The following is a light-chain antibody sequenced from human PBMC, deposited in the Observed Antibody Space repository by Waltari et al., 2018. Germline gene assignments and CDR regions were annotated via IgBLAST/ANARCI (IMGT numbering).Light chain of an antibody. CDR2: AAS. CDR3: QQYNGYPYT. Sequence: DIQMTQSPSSLSASVGDRVTITCRASQVINNYLAWFQQKPGQAPKSLIYAASILHSGVPSRFSGSGSGTDFTLTISNLQPEDFATYYCQQYNGYPYTFGQETKLDLK. CDR1: QVINNY. J-gene: IGKJ2*01. V-gene: IGKV1-16*01.